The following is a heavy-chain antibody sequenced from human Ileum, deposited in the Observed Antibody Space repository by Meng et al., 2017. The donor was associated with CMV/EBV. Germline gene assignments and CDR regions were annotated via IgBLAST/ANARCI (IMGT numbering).Heavy chain of an antibody. J-gene: IGHJ6*02. Sequence: SETLSLTCTVSGGSTSSGDFYWTWIRQTPGKGLEWIAYIYDSGSTYYNPSLKSRVTISVDTSKNQFSLKLSSVTAADTAVYYCAREAYYYGSGSRYGMDVWGQGTTVTVSS. D-gene: IGHD3-10*01. CDR1: GGSTSSGDFY. V-gene: IGHV4-30-4*08. CDR3: AREAYYYGSGSRYGMDV. CDR2: IYDSGST.